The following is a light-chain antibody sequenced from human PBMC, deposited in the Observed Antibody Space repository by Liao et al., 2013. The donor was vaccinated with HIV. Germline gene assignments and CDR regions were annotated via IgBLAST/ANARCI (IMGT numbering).Light chain of an antibody. J-gene: IGLJ2*01. CDR1: TLGEKY. V-gene: IGLV3-1*01. CDR2: QDS. Sequence: SYDLTQPPSVSVSPGQTASIFCSGNTLGEKYVSWYMHRPGQSPVLVIYQDSKRPSGIPARFSASNSGNTATLTISGTQAMDEADYYCQAWDRSTVLFGGGTKLTVL. CDR3: QAWDRSTVL.